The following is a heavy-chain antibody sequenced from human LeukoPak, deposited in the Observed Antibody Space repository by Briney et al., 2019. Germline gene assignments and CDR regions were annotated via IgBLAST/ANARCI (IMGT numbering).Heavy chain of an antibody. Sequence: PSETLSLTCAVYGGSFSDYYWSWIRQPPGKELEWIGEINHSGSTNYNPSLKSRVTISVDTSKNQFSLKLSSVTAADTAVYYCARAGFGLAPLRGTPFDYWGQGTLVTVSS. J-gene: IGHJ4*02. D-gene: IGHD3-10*01. CDR2: INHSGST. CDR3: ARAGFGLAPLRGTPFDY. V-gene: IGHV4-34*01. CDR1: GGSFSDYY.